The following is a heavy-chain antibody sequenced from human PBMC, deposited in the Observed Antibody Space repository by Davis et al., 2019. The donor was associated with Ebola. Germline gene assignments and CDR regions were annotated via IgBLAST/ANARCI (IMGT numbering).Heavy chain of an antibody. CDR1: GGSISSGDYY. Sequence: SETLSLTCTVSGGSISSGDYYWSWIRQPPGKGLEWIGYIYYSGSTNYNPSLKSRVTISVDTSKNQFSLKLSSVTAADTAVYYCARSPIYYYYGMDVWGQGTTVTVSS. J-gene: IGHJ6*02. V-gene: IGHV4-61*08. CDR3: ARSPIYYYYGMDV. CDR2: IYYSGST.